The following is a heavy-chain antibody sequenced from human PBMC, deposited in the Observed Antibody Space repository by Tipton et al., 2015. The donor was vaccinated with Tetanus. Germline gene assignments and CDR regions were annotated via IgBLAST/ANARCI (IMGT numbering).Heavy chain of an antibody. J-gene: IGHJ4*02. CDR1: GGSLRGGDHY. V-gene: IGHV4-61*08. Sequence: TLSLTCTVSGGSLRGGDHYWSWIRQPPGKGLEWIGYLYDNGRTKYNPSLNSRVTISVDTPKKQLSLKLTSVTAADTAVYYCARDPWLDYWGQGTLITVSS. CDR3: ARDPWLDY. CDR2: LYDNGRT.